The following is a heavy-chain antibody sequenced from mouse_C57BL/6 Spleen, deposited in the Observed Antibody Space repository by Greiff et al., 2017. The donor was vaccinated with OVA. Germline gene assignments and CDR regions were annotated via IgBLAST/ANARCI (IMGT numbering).Heavy chain of an antibody. Sequence: QVQLQQPGAELVKPGASVTMSCKASGYTFTSYWITCVKQRPGQGLEWIGDIYPGSGSTNYNEKFKSQATLTVDTSSSTAYMQLSSLTSEDSAVYYCARSLYYSKEEDYWGQGTTLTVSS. V-gene: IGHV1-55*01. CDR2: IYPGSGST. CDR3: ARSLYYSKEEDY. D-gene: IGHD2-5*01. J-gene: IGHJ2*01. CDR1: GYTFTSYW.